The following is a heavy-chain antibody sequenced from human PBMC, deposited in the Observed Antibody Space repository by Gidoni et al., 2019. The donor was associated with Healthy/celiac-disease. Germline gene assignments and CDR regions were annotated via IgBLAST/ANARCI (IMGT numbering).Heavy chain of an antibody. Sequence: EVQLLESGGGLVQLGGSLRLSCAASGCTFSSYAMSWVRQAPGKGLEWVSAISGSGGSTYYADYVKGRFTISRDNSKNTLYLQMNSLRAEDTAVYYCAKDHDYGDYGTLYYFDYWGQGTLVTVSS. CDR1: GCTFSSYA. D-gene: IGHD4-17*01. CDR3: AKDHDYGDYGTLYYFDY. CDR2: ISGSGGST. V-gene: IGHV3-23*01. J-gene: IGHJ4*02.